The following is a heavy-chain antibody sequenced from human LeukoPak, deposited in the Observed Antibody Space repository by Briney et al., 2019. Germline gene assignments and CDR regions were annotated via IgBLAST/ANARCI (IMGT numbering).Heavy chain of an antibody. Sequence: GGSLRLSCAASGFTVTSNHMNWVRQAPGKGLEWVSIIYTGGTTHYADSLKGRITISIDDSRNTLYLQMNRLRAEDTAVYYCARDSSSHYFDYWGQGTLVTVSS. V-gene: IGHV3-66*01. CDR2: IYTGGTT. CDR1: GFTVTSNH. J-gene: IGHJ4*02. D-gene: IGHD6-6*01. CDR3: ARDSSSHYFDY.